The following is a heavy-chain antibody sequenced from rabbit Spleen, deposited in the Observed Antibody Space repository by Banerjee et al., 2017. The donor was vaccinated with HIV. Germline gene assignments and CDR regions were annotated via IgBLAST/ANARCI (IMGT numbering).Heavy chain of an antibody. J-gene: IGHJ4*01. Sequence: EQLEESGGGLVKPKGSLTLTCKASGVSFSDKDVMCWVRQAPGKGLEWIACINAVTGKAVYASWAKGRFTFSKTSSTTVTLQMTSLTAADTATYICARDLVTVIGWNFNLWGPGTLVTVS. V-gene: IGHV1S45*01. CDR1: GVSFSDKDV. CDR3: ARDLVTVIGWNFNL. CDR2: INAVTGKA. D-gene: IGHD5-1*01.